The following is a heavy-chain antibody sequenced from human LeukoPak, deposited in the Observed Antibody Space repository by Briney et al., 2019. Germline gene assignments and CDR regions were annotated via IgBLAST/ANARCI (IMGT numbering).Heavy chain of an antibody. D-gene: IGHD6-19*01. V-gene: IGHV4-38-2*02. J-gene: IGHJ1*01. CDR1: GYSISSGYY. Sequence: SETLSLTCTVPGYSISSGYYWGWIRQPPGKGLEWIGSIYHSENTYYNPSLKSRVTISVDTSKNQFSLKLRSVTTADTAVYYCARVGGSIAVAGTRYFQYWGQGTLVTVSS. CDR2: IYHSENT. CDR3: ARVGGSIAVAGTRYFQY.